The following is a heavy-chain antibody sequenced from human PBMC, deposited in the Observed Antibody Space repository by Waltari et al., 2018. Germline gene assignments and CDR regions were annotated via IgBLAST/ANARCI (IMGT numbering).Heavy chain of an antibody. J-gene: IGHJ6*02. CDR3: ARVPAPDYYDSSGYYGGFYYYGMDV. Sequence: EVQLVESGGGLVKPGGSVRLSCAASGFTCSSYSMNWVRQGPGKGLEWDRSVSSSSSYIYYADSVKGRFTISRDNAKTSLYLQMNSLRAEDTAVYYCARVPAPDYYDSSGYYGGFYYYGMDVWGQGTTVTVSS. CDR2: VSSSSSYI. CDR1: GFTCSSYS. V-gene: IGHV3-21*01. D-gene: IGHD3-22*01.